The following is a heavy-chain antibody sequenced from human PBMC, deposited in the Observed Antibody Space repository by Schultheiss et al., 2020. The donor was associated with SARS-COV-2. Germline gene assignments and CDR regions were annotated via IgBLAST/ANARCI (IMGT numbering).Heavy chain of an antibody. Sequence: ASVKVSCKASGYTFTGYYMHWVRQAPGQGLEWMGRINPNSGGTNYAQKFQGRVTMSRDTSISTAYMELSRLRSDDTAVYYCARGHPQKWAFDYWGQGTLVTVSS. CDR2: INPNSGGT. D-gene: IGHD2-8*01. CDR1: GYTFTGYY. CDR3: ARGHPQKWAFDY. V-gene: IGHV1-2*06. J-gene: IGHJ4*02.